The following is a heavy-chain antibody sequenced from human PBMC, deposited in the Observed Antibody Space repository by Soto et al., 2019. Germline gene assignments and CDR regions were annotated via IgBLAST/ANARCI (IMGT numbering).Heavy chain of an antibody. V-gene: IGHV5-51*01. CDR1: GYSFTSYW. D-gene: IGHD6-13*01. CDR2: IYPGDSDT. Sequence: VESLKISCKGSGYSFTSYWIGWVRQMPGKGLEWMGIIYPGDSDTRYSPSFQGQVTISADKSISTAYLQWSSLKASDTAMYYCARRSSWYQYYFDYWGQGTLVTVS. CDR3: ARRSSWYQYYFDY. J-gene: IGHJ4*02.